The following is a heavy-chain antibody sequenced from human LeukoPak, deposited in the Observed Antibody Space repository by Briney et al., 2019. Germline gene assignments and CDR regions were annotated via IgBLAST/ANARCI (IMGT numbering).Heavy chain of an antibody. V-gene: IGHV3-53*01. CDR2: LNSGGST. Sequence: PGGSLRLSCAASGFTVSSNYMSWVRQAPGKGLEWVSVLNSGGSTYYADSVKGRFTISRDNSKNTLYLQMNSLRAEDTAVYHCARGSAGAFGIWGQGTMVTVSS. J-gene: IGHJ3*02. CDR1: GFTVSSNY. CDR3: ARGSAGAFGI.